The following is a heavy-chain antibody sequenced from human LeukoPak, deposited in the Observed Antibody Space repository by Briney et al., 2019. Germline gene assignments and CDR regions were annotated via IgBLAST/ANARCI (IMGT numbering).Heavy chain of an antibody. D-gene: IGHD6-19*01. J-gene: IGHJ4*02. CDR2: IRSKANSYAT. V-gene: IGHV3-73*01. CDR1: GFTFSGSA. Sequence: GGSLKLSCAASGFTFSGSAMHWVRQASGKGLEWVGRIRSKANSYATAYAASVKGRFTISRDDSKNTAYLQMNSLKTEDTAVYYCARERSLEIAVAGTIFDYWGQGTLVTVSS. CDR3: ARERSLEIAVAGTIFDY.